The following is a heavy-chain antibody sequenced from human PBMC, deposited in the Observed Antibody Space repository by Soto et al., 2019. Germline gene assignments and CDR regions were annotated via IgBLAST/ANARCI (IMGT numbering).Heavy chain of an antibody. Sequence: SETLSLTCAVSGYSISSGYYWGWIRQPPGKGLEWIGSIYHSGSTYYNPSLKSRVTISVDTSKNQFSLKLSSVTAADTAVYYCARLLGSSGWTGGNWFDPWGQGTLVTSPQ. CDR1: GYSISSGYY. CDR2: IYHSGST. V-gene: IGHV4-38-2*01. CDR3: ARLLGSSGWTGGNWFDP. D-gene: IGHD6-19*01. J-gene: IGHJ5*02.